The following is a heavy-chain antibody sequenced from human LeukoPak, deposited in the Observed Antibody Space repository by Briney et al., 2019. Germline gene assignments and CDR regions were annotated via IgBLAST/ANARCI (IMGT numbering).Heavy chain of an antibody. Sequence: SETLSLTCAVYGGSFSGYYWSWIRQPPGKGLEWIGEINHSGSTNYNPSLKSRVTISVDTSKNQFSLKLSSVTAADTAVYYCATSVTNCSGGSCHNWFDPWGQGTLVTASS. V-gene: IGHV4-34*01. D-gene: IGHD2-15*01. J-gene: IGHJ5*02. CDR2: INHSGST. CDR1: GGSFSGYY. CDR3: ATSVTNCSGGSCHNWFDP.